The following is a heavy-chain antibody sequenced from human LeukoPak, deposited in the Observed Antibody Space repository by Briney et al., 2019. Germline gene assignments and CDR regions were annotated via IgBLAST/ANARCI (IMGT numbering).Heavy chain of an antibody. Sequence: TSETLSLTCTVSADSISIYYWSWIRQAPGRGLEWIGYIYSIGSTNYNPSLKSRVTMSVDTSKNQFSLKLSSVTAADTAVYYCARVNSRTIDYWGQGTLVTVSS. D-gene: IGHD3-3*01. V-gene: IGHV4-59*01. CDR2: IYSIGST. J-gene: IGHJ4*02. CDR3: ARVNSRTIDY. CDR1: ADSISIYY.